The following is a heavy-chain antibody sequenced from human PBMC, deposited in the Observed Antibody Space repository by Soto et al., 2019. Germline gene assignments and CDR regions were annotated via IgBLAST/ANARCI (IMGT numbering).Heavy chain of an antibody. Sequence: GESLKISCKGSGYSFTSYWIGWVRQMPGKGLEWMGIIYPSDSQTYYSPSFRGHVTTSVTKSITTVFLQWSSLRASDTAMYYCARQIYDSDTGPNFQYYFDSWGQGTPVTVSS. J-gene: IGHJ4*02. V-gene: IGHV5-51*01. CDR1: GYSFTSYW. CDR2: IYPSDSQT. CDR3: ARQIYDSDTGPNFQYYFDS. D-gene: IGHD3-22*01.